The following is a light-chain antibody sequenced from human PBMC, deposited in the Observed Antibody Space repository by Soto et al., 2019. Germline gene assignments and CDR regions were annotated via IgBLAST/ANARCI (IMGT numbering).Light chain of an antibody. Sequence: QDVVTQEPSFSVSPGRTVTLNCGLSSGSVSTSYYPSWYQQTPGQAPRTLIYSTNTRSSGVPDRFSGSIRRNKAALTVTGAQADDDSDYYCVLYMGSGISVFGGGTQLTVL. CDR3: VLYMGSGISV. CDR2: STN. CDR1: SGSVSTSYY. J-gene: IGLJ7*01. V-gene: IGLV8-61*01.